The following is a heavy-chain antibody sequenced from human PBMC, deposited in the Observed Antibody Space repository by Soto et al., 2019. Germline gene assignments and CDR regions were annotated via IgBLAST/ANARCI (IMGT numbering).Heavy chain of an antibody. CDR1: GFTFSTYT. J-gene: IGHJ4*02. Sequence: GGSLRLSCAASGFTFSTYTMGWVRQAPGKGLEWVSAISGSGGATTYADSVKGQFTISRDNAKNTVYLQMNSLRADDTAIYYCAKGPITTQFFFDSWGQGTLVTVSS. D-gene: IGHD4-4*01. CDR2: ISGSGGAT. V-gene: IGHV3-23*01. CDR3: AKGPITTQFFFDS.